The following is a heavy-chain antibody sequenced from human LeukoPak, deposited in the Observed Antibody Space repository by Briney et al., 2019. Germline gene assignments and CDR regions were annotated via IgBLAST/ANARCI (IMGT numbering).Heavy chain of an antibody. D-gene: IGHD3-16*01. Sequence: HTGGSLRFSCAASGFTFSSYWMNWARQAPGKGLEWVASINHNGNVNYYVDSVKGRFTISSDNAKNSLYLQMSNLRAEDTAVYFCARGGGLDVWGQGATVTVSS. CDR3: ARGGGLDV. J-gene: IGHJ6*02. CDR1: GFTFSSYW. CDR2: INHNGNVN. V-gene: IGHV3-7*03.